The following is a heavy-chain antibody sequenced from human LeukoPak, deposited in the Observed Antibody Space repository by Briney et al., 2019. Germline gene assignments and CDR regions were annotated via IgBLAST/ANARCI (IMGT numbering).Heavy chain of an antibody. Sequence: SETLPLTCTVSGGSISSYYWSWIRQPPGKGLEWIGYIYYSGSTNYNPSLKSRVTISVDTSKNQFSLKLSSVTAADTAVYYCARLTPWLVFDYWGQGTLVTVSS. J-gene: IGHJ4*02. CDR3: ARLTPWLVFDY. CDR2: IYYSGST. V-gene: IGHV4-59*08. D-gene: IGHD6-19*01. CDR1: GGSISSYY.